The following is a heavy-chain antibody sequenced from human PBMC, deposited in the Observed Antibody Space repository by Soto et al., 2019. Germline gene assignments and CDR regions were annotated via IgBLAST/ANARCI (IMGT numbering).Heavy chain of an antibody. Sequence: EVQLLESGGGLVQPGGSLRLSCAASGFTFSSYAMIWVRQAPGTGLEWVSAISAGGASTYFADSVKGRFTISRDNSKNTRYLQMNSLRAEDTAVYYCSKDGVPIFASGDWFEPLGQGTLVTVSS. D-gene: IGHD3-9*01. CDR1: GFTFSSYA. CDR2: ISAGGAST. V-gene: IGHV3-23*01. J-gene: IGHJ5*02. CDR3: SKDGVPIFASGDWFEP.